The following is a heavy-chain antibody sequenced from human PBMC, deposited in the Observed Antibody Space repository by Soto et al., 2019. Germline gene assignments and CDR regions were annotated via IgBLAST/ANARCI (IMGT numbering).Heavy chain of an antibody. V-gene: IGHV3-23*01. CDR2: ISATGGLK. CDR1: GFTLTTYA. D-gene: IGHD1-26*01. J-gene: IGHJ5*01. CDR3: AREVGAPSGWLDS. Sequence: EVQLSESGGRLGQPGGSLRLSCAASGFTLTTYAMTWVRQSPGKGLQWVSGISATGGLKYYADSVQGRFTISRDNSKNTLYLQMDNLRDEDTAIYYCAREVGAPSGWLDSWGQGTQVTVSS.